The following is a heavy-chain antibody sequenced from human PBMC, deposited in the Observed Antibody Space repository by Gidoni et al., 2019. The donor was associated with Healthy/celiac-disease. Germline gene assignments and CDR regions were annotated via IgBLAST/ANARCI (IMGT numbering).Heavy chain of an antibody. J-gene: IGHJ4*02. CDR3: ATKIYGDHFDY. Sequence: QLQLQESGPGLVKPSETLSLTCTVSGGSISSSSYYWGWIRPPPGKGLEWIGSIYYSGSTYYNPSLKSRVTISVDTSKNQFSLKLSSVTAADTAVYYCATKIYGDHFDYWGQGTLVTVSS. CDR1: GGSISSSSYY. D-gene: IGHD4-17*01. CDR2: IYYSGST. V-gene: IGHV4-39*01.